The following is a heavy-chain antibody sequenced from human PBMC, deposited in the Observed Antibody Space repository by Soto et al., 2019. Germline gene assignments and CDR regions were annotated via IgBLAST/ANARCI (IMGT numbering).Heavy chain of an antibody. CDR3: ASGGGEYGDYDYYYYGMDV. CDR2: ISYDGSNK. Sequence: QVQLVESGGGVVQPGRSLRLSCAASGFTFSSYAMHWVRQAPGKGLEWVAVISYDGSNKYYADSVKGRFTISRDNSKNTLYLQMNSLRAEDTAVYYCASGGGEYGDYDYYYYGMDVWGQGTTVTVSS. J-gene: IGHJ6*02. CDR1: GFTFSSYA. V-gene: IGHV3-30-3*01. D-gene: IGHD4-17*01.